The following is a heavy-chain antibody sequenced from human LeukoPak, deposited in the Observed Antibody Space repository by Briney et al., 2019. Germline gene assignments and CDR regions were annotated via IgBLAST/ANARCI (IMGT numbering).Heavy chain of an antibody. V-gene: IGHV4-59*08. J-gene: IGHJ5*02. D-gene: IGHD1-26*01. CDR2: IYYAGSS. CDR1: DVSIKNYY. Sequence: PSETLSLTCTVSDVSIKNYYWSWIRQPPGKGLEWIANIYYAGSSNYNPSLKSRVSVSIDASKNQLSLKLTSVTAADTAVYYCASSIVGTTRIRFHPWGQGTLVTVSS. CDR3: ASSIVGTTRIRFHP.